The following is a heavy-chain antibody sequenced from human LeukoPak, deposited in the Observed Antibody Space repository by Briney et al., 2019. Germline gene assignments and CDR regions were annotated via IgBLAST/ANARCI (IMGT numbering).Heavy chain of an antibody. CDR2: VFHSGLT. V-gene: IGHV4-4*02. D-gene: IGHD5-12*01. CDR1: GGSINSNNW. CDR3: ARGGGYMVDY. Sequence: SETLSLTCAVSGGSINSNNWWNWVRQPPGKGLEWIGEVFHSGLTNYNPALKSRVTVALDKSKNQVSLRLNSVTAADTAVYYCARGGGYMVDYWGQGTLVTVSS. J-gene: IGHJ4*02.